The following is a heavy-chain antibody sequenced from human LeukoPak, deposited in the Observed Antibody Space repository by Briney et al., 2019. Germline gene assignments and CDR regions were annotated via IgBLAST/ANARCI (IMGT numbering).Heavy chain of an antibody. CDR3: ARLRMGGAINYGMDV. CDR2: IKQDGSEK. V-gene: IGHV3-7*04. J-gene: IGHJ6*02. D-gene: IGHD2-15*01. CDR1: GFTFSSYW. Sequence: GGSLRLSCGASGFTFSSYWMSWVRQAPGKGLEWVANIKQDGSEKYYVDSVKGRFTISRDNAKNSLYLQMNSLRAEDTAVYYCARLRMGGAINYGMDVWGQGTTVTVSS.